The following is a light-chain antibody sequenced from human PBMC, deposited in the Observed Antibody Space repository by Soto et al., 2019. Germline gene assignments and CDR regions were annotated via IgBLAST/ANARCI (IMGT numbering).Light chain of an antibody. Sequence: QSVLTQPPSVSGAPGQRVTISCTGSSSNIGAGYDVNWYQQLPGTAPKLLIYGNSNRPSGVPDRFSGSKSGTSASLAITGLQAEDEADYDCQSSDSSLSGYVFGTGTKLTVL. V-gene: IGLV1-40*01. CDR1: SSNIGAGYD. CDR2: GNS. CDR3: QSSDSSLSGYV. J-gene: IGLJ1*01.